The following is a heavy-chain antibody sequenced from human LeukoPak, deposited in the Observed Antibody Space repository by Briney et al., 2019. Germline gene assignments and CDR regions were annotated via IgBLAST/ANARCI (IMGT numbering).Heavy chain of an antibody. CDR1: GYTFTDYY. CDR2: INPNSGGT. CDR3: ACLYQWQVSYYSHGMDV. V-gene: IGHV1-2*06. J-gene: IGHJ6*02. D-gene: IGHD6-19*01. Sequence: GASVKASCKASGYTFTDYYLHWVRQAPGQGLEWVGRINPNSGGTNFAQRFQGRVTLTRDTSITTAYMELNSLRSDDTAIYYCACLYQWQVSYYSHGMDVWGQGTTVTVSS.